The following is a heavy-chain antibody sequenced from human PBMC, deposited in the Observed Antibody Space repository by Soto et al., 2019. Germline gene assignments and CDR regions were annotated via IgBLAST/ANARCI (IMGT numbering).Heavy chain of an antibody. J-gene: IGHJ4*02. V-gene: IGHV4-30-4*01. D-gene: IGHD3-10*01. Sequence: QVQLQESGPGLVQPSQTLSLTCTVSGGSISSGDYYWTWIRQSPGKGLEWIGYIYSSGTTYYNPSLKSRVAMSVDTSKNQFSLNLESVTAADTALYYCARGHRFGESKNAYWGQGTLVTVSS. CDR1: GGSISSGDYY. CDR2: IYSSGTT. CDR3: ARGHRFGESKNAY.